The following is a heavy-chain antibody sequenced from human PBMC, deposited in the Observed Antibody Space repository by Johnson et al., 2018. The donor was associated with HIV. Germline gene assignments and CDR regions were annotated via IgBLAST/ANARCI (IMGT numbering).Heavy chain of an antibody. J-gene: IGHJ3*02. CDR3: ARPGELLPRPDAFDI. D-gene: IGHD3-10*01. CDR1: GFTFSDYY. V-gene: IGHV3-11*04. Sequence: QVQLVESAGGLVKPGGSLRLSCAASGFTFSDYYMSWIRQAPGQGLELVSSLSSSGSTIYYADSVKGRFTISRDNATNSLYLQMNSLRAEDTAVYYCARPGELLPRPDAFDIWGQGTMVTVSS. CDR2: LSSSGSTI.